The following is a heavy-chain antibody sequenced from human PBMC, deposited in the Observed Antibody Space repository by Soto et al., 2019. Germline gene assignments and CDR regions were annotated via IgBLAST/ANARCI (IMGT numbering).Heavy chain of an antibody. J-gene: IGHJ4*02. Sequence: EVQLVDSGGGLVQPGRSLRLSCAASGFTFDDYAMHWVRQAPGKGLEWVSGISWNGNSIGYADSVKGRFTISRDNAKNSLYLQMNSLRAEDTALYYCAKASGYGDYPLDYWGQGTLVTVSS. CDR3: AKASGYGDYPLDY. CDR1: GFTFDDYA. V-gene: IGHV3-9*01. CDR2: ISWNGNSI. D-gene: IGHD4-17*01.